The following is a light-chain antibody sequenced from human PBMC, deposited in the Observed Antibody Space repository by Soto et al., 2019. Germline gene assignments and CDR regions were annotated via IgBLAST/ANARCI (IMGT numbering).Light chain of an antibody. CDR1: SSDVGGYNY. CDR3: CSYAGSSSYV. J-gene: IGLJ1*01. CDR2: TVT. V-gene: IGLV2-11*01. Sequence: QSVLTQPRSVSGSPGQSVTISCTGTSSDVGGYNYVSWYQQHPGKAPKLMIYTVTKRPSGVPDRFSGSKSDNTASLTISGLQADDEADYYCCSYAGSSSYVFGTGTKVPVL.